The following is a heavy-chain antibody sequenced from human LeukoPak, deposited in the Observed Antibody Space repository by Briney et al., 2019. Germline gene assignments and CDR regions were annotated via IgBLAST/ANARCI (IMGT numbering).Heavy chain of an antibody. J-gene: IGHJ5*02. CDR1: GYTFTSYG. V-gene: IGHV1-18*01. CDR2: ISTYNGNT. CDR3: ARARYCSSTSCYHLGSNWFDP. D-gene: IGHD2-2*01. Sequence: VKVSCKASGYTFTSYGISWVRQAPGQGLEWMGWISTYNGNTNYAQKLQGRVTMTTDTSTSTAYMELRSLRSDDTAVYYCARARYCSSTSCYHLGSNWFDPWGQGTLVTVSS.